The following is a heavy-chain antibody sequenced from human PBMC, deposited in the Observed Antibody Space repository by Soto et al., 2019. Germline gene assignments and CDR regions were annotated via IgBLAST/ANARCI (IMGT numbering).Heavy chain of an antibody. CDR2: TYYRSKWSN. CDR3: ARGINSAFDI. J-gene: IGHJ3*02. D-gene: IGHD6-13*01. CDR1: GDSHFTNGVA. V-gene: IGHV6-1*01. Sequence: SQTLSLTCAISGDSHFTNGVAWNWIRLSPSRGLEWLGRTYYRSKWSNDYAISLKSRITINPDTSKNQFSLQLTSVTPEDSAVYFCARGINSAFDIWGQGTMVTVSS.